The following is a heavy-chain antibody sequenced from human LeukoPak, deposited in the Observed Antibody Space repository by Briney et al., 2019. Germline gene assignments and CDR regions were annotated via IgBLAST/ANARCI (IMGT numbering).Heavy chain of an antibody. D-gene: IGHD3-10*01. CDR1: GFTFSSYG. CDR2: IKQDGSEK. J-gene: IGHJ6*02. Sequence: PGGSLRLSCAASGFTFSSYGMHWVRQAPGKGLEWVANIKQDGSEKYYVDSVKGRFTISRDNAKNSLYLQMNSLRAEDTAVYYCARATTPSGDGTSHYYYYYGMDVWGQGTTVTVSS. CDR3: ARATTPSGDGTSHYYYYYGMDV. V-gene: IGHV3-7*01.